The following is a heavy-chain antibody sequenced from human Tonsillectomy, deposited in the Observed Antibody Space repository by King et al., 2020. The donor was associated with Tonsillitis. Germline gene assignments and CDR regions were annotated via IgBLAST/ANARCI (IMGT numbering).Heavy chain of an antibody. J-gene: IGHJ4*02. Sequence: VQLVESGGGLVQPGGSLRLSCSASGFTFSNYVMHWVRQAPGKGLEYVSVISNNGGSTYYADSVKGRFTITRDNSKNTLFLQMSSLRAEDTAVYYCVKDNWGTTENDYWGQGTLVTVSS. CDR2: ISNNGGST. V-gene: IGHV3-64D*06. D-gene: IGHD7-27*01. CDR3: VKDNWGTTENDY. CDR1: GFTFSNYV.